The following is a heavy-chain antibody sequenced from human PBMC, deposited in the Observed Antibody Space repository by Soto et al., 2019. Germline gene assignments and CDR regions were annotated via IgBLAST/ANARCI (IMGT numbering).Heavy chain of an antibody. V-gene: IGHV1-3*01. CDR1: GYTFTNYA. Sequence: QVQLVQSGAEVKKPGASVKVSCKSSGYTFTNYAMHCVRQAPGQWLEWMGRINVGNGNTKYSQKFQGRVTITRDTSASTAYMELRSLRSEDTAVYYCARGGSLYWYFDLLCRGTLVTVSS. J-gene: IGHJ2*01. CDR3: ARGGSLYWYFDL. CDR2: INVGNGNT. D-gene: IGHD1-26*01.